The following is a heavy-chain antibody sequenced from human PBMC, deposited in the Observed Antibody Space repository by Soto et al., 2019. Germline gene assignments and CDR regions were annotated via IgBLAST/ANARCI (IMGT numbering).Heavy chain of an antibody. V-gene: IGHV4-31*02. Sequence: SETLSLTCTVSGGSISSGGYYWSWIRQHPGKGLEWIGYIYYSGRTYYNPSLHSRVSIAVDTTENQFSLKLTSVTAADTSVYYCARGSFSSSSSWFDPWGRGTLVIVSS. CDR3: ARGSFSSSSSWFDP. J-gene: IGHJ5*02. CDR2: IYYSGRT. D-gene: IGHD6-6*01. CDR1: GGSISSGGYY.